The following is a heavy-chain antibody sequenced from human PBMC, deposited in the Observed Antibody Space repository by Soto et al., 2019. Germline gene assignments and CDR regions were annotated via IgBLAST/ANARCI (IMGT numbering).Heavy chain of an antibody. CDR1: GYTFTSYD. CDR2: MNPNSGNT. V-gene: IGHV1-8*01. D-gene: IGHD2-2*01. CDR3: ARAATSGPVPAAMGYYYYGMDV. J-gene: IGHJ6*02. Sequence: GASVKVSCKASGYTFTSYDINWVRQATGQGLEWMGWMNPNSGNTGYAQKFQGRVTMTRNTSISTAYMELSSLRSEDTAVYYCARAATSGPVPAAMGYYYYGMDVWGQGTTVTVSS.